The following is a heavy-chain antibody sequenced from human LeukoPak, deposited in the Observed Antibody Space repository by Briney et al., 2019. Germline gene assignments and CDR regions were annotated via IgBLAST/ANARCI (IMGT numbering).Heavy chain of an antibody. CDR1: GYTFTTYF. D-gene: IGHD3-16*01. Sequence: ASVKVSCKASGYTFTTYFFHWVGHAPGQGLEWMGWINPNSGNTNYAQKFQGRVTVTRDTSISTTYMELSRLSSDDTAVYYCARNGRGTYDFWGQGTLVTVSS. CDR3: ARNGRGTYDF. CDR2: INPNSGNT. V-gene: IGHV1-2*02. J-gene: IGHJ4*02.